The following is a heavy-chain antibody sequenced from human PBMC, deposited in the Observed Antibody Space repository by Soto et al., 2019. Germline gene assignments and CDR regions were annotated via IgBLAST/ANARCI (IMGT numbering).Heavy chain of an antibody. CDR3: VRHGNGTPYYFDF. Sequence: EVQLVQSGAEVKKPGESLTISCKGSGYKFIGYWIGWVRQMPGKGLEWVGRIDPSDSYTSYSPSFQGHVTISVDKSISTAYLQWRSLQASDTAKYYCVRHGNGTPYYFDFWGRGTLVPVSS. D-gene: IGHD1-1*01. CDR1: GYKFIGYW. CDR2: IDPSDSYT. V-gene: IGHV5-10-1*03. J-gene: IGHJ4*02.